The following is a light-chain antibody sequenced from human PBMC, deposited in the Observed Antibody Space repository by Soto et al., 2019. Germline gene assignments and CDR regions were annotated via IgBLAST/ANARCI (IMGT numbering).Light chain of an antibody. V-gene: IGKV4-1*01. CDR2: WAS. J-gene: IGKJ2*01. Sequence: DLVMTQSPDSLAVSLDERATINCKSSQSVFYLSNNKNFLAWFQQRPGQPPKLLIHWASTRESGVPDRFSGSVSGTDFTLTISRLQAEDLALYYCQQYYTAPYTFGQGTNLEI. CDR3: QQYYTAPYT. CDR1: QSVFYLSNNKNF.